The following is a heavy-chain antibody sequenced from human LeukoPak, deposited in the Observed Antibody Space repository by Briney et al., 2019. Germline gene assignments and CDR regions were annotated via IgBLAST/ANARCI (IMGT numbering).Heavy chain of an antibody. CDR3: TRESGYKTSGQRGFDS. J-gene: IGHJ4*02. V-gene: IGHV3-15*01. CDR2: IKSKTSGGTI. CDR1: GFDFSFTW. D-gene: IGHD5-12*01. Sequence: PEGSLRLSCAASGFDFSFTWMSWVRQAPGKGLELVGRIKSKTSGGTIDYAAPVRGRFTISRDDTENMVFLQMSSLKIEDTAVYYCTRESGYKTSGQRGFDSWGQGILVTVSS.